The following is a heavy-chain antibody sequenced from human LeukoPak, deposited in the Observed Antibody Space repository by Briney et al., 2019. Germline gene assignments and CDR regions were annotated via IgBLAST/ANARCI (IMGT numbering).Heavy chain of an antibody. V-gene: IGHV1-8*01. D-gene: IGHD6-19*01. J-gene: IGHJ4*02. CDR2: MSPNSGDT. Sequence: ASVKVSCKASGYTFTSYDFNWVRQATGQRPEWMGWMSPNSGDTGYAQKFQDRVTMTRNTSISTAYMELSSLRSEDTAVYYCARDPDRGYSSGWYYFDYWGQGTLVTVSS. CDR1: GYTFTSYD. CDR3: ARDPDRGYSSGWYYFDY.